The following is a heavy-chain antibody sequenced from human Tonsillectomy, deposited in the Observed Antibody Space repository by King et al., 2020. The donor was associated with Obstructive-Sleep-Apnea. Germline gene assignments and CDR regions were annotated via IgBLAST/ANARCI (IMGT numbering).Heavy chain of an antibody. CDR3: ARDRGLYCSGGSCYQYGMDV. CDR1: GFTFSSYD. J-gene: IGHJ6*02. V-gene: IGHV3-13*04. D-gene: IGHD2-15*01. CDR2: IGTAGDT. Sequence: EVQLVESGGGLVQPGGSLRLSCAASGFTFSSYDMHWVRQATGKGLEWVSAIGTAGDTYYPGSVKGRFTISIENAKNSLYLQMNSRRAGDTAVYYCARDRGLYCSGGSCYQYGMDVWGQGTTVTVSS.